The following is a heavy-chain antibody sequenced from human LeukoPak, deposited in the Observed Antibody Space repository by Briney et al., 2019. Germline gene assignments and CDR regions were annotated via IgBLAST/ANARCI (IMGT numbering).Heavy chain of an antibody. D-gene: IGHD1-26*01. Sequence: AGGSLRLSCAASGFTFSSYSMNWVRQAPGKGLEWVSSISSSSSYIYYADSVKGRFTISRDNAKNSLYLQMNSLRAEDTAVYYCARVLPRATFAGPFFSSRNWFDPWGQGTLVTVSS. CDR1: GFTFSSYS. CDR3: ARVLPRATFAGPFFSSRNWFDP. V-gene: IGHV3-21*01. J-gene: IGHJ5*02. CDR2: ISSSSSYI.